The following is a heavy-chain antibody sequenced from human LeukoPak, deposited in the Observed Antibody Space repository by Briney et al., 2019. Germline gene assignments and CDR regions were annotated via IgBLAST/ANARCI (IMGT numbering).Heavy chain of an antibody. CDR2: ISPYNGNT. CDR3: ARVNLRAFDC. CDR1: GYTFTNYG. J-gene: IGHJ4*02. Sequence: ASVKVSCKASGYTFTNYGFSWVRQAPGQGLEWMGWISPYNGNTNFAQKLQGRVTMTTDTSTRTAYMELRSLRSDDPAVYYCARVNLRAFDCWGQGTMVTVSS. V-gene: IGHV1-18*01.